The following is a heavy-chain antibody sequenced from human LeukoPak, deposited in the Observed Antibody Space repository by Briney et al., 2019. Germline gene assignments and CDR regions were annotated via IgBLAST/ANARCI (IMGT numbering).Heavy chain of an antibody. D-gene: IGHD3-9*01. V-gene: IGHV3-11*01. CDR3: ARTSTWGSDYDILTGYYNRRGAFDY. J-gene: IGHJ4*02. Sequence: PGVSLRLSCAASGFTFSDYYMSWIRQAPGKGLEWVSYISSSGSTIYYADSVKGRFTISRDNAKNSLYLQMNSLRAEDTAVYYCARTSTWGSDYDILTGYYNRRGAFDYWGQGTLVTVSS. CDR2: ISSSGSTI. CDR1: GFTFSDYY.